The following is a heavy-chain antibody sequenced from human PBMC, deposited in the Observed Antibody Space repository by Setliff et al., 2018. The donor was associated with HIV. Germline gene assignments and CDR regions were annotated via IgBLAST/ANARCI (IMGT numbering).Heavy chain of an antibody. CDR2: GFYSGSA. V-gene: IGHV4-59*01. Sequence: SETLSLTCTVSGGSISSYYWSWIRQPPGKGLEWIGCGFYSGSANYSPSLKSRVTISAYTSKNQFSLKLSSVTAADTAMYYCARAKGYCNDDGCFSNFDYWGQGTLVTVSS. J-gene: IGHJ4*02. CDR3: ARAKGYCNDDGCFSNFDY. CDR1: GGSISSYY. D-gene: IGHD2-15*01.